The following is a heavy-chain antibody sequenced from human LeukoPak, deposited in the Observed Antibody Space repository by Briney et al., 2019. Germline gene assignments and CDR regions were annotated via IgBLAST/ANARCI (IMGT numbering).Heavy chain of an antibody. J-gene: IGHJ4*02. D-gene: IGHD3-10*01. CDR1: GGSISGFH. V-gene: IGHV4-59*08. CDR3: TRHLDYYGSGSYEY. Sequence: KPSETLSLTCTVSGGSISGFHWSWIRQPPGKGLEWIGYIHYSGSTDYNPSLKSRVTISVDTSKNQFPLKLSSVTAADTAVYYCTRHLDYYGSGSYEYWGQGTLVTVSS. CDR2: IHYSGST.